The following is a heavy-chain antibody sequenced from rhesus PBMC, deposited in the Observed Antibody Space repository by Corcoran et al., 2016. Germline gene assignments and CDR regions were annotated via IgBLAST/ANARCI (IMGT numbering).Heavy chain of an antibody. V-gene: IGHV4-76*01. CDR1: GGSISSGYD. CDR3: ATRGEYSHVFDY. J-gene: IGHJ4*01. D-gene: IGHD4-23*01. Sequence: QVQLQESGPGVVKPSETLSLTCAVSGGSISSGYDWSWIRQPPGKGLEWFGYIYGSSGSTNYNPSLKNRGTISKDASKNQFALKLGSVTAADTAVYYCATRGEYSHVFDYWGQGVLVTVSS. CDR2: IYGSSGST.